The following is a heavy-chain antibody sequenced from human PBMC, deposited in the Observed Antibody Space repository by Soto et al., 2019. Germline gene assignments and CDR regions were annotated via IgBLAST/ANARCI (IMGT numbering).Heavy chain of an antibody. CDR2: ISAYNGNT. J-gene: IGHJ4*02. Sequence: QVPLVQSGAEVKKPGASVKVSCKASGYTFTSYGISWVRQAPGQGLEWMGWISAYNGNTNYAQKLQGRVTMTTDTSTSTAYMELRSLRSDDTAVYYCAIDRYYGSGSSPIPFDYWGQGTLVTVSS. CDR3: AIDRYYGSGSSPIPFDY. D-gene: IGHD3-10*01. CDR1: GYTFTSYG. V-gene: IGHV1-18*01.